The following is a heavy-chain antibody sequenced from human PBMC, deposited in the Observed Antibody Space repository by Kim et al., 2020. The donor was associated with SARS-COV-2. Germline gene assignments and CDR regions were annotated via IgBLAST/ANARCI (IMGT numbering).Heavy chain of an antibody. J-gene: IGHJ4*02. V-gene: IGHV4-39*07. Sequence: RGSTDYDPSLKSRVTISIDTSNNQFFLRLSSVTAADTAVYFCVKVDEEFDNWGQGTLVTVSS. CDR2: RGST. CDR3: VKVDEEFDN.